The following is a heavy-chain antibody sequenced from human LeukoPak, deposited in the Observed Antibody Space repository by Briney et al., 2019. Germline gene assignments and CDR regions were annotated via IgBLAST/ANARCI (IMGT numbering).Heavy chain of an antibody. Sequence: GGSLRLSCAASGFTFSSYWMHWVRQAPGKGRVWVSRINSDGSSTIYADSARGRFTISRDNSKNTLYLQMNSLRVDDTAVYYCARDVQGGYCSSASCYSDYWGQGTLVTVSS. V-gene: IGHV3-74*01. CDR3: ARDVQGGYCSSASCYSDY. D-gene: IGHD2-2*01. J-gene: IGHJ4*02. CDR1: GFTFSSYW. CDR2: INSDGSST.